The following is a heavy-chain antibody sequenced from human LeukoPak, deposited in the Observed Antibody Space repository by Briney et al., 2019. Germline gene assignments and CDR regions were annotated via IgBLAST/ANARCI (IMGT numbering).Heavy chain of an antibody. V-gene: IGHV3-7*01. D-gene: IGHD3-22*01. Sequence: GGSLRLSCAASGFTFSSYWMSWVRQAPGKGLEWVANIKQDGSEKYYVDSVKGRFTISRDNAKNSLYLQMNSLRAEDTAVYYCARDPQTYYYDSSGYSYFDYWGQGTLVTVSS. CDR2: IKQDGSEK. J-gene: IGHJ4*02. CDR1: GFTFSSYW. CDR3: ARDPQTYYYDSSGYSYFDY.